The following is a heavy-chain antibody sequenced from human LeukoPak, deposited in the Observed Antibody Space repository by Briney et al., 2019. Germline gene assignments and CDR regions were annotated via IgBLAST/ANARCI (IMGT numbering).Heavy chain of an antibody. CDR1: GYTFTSYY. J-gene: IGHJ6*03. Sequence: ASVRVSCKASGYTFTSYYMHWVRQAPGQGLEWMGIINPSGGSTSYAQKFQGRVTMTRDMSTSTVYMELSSLRSEDTAVYYCARATDRPYYYMDVWGKGTTVTVSS. CDR2: INPSGGST. V-gene: IGHV1-46*01. CDR3: ARATDRPYYYMDV. D-gene: IGHD5-12*01.